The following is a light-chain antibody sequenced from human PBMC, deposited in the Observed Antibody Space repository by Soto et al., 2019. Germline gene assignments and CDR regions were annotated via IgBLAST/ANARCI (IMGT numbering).Light chain of an antibody. CDR2: EVS. J-gene: IGLJ1*01. CDR1: SGDVGGYNY. V-gene: IGLV2-14*01. Sequence: QSALTQPASVSGSPGQSITISCTGTSGDVGGYNYVSWYQQHPGKAPKLMIYEVSNRPSGVSNRFSGSKSGNTASLTISGLQAEDEADYYCNSYTRSSTLVFGTGTKLTVL. CDR3: NSYTRSSTLV.